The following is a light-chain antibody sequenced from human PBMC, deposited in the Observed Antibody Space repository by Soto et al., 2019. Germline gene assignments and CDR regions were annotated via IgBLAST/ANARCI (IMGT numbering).Light chain of an antibody. CDR1: QSVSSSY. CDR3: QQYDSSPWT. J-gene: IGKJ1*01. Sequence: EIVLTQSPGTLSLSPGERATLSCRASQSVSSSYLAWYQQKPGQAPRLLIYGASSRATGLPDRFSGSGSGTDFTLTISRLEPEDFVVYYCQQYDSSPWTFGQGTKVEIK. CDR2: GAS. V-gene: IGKV3-20*01.